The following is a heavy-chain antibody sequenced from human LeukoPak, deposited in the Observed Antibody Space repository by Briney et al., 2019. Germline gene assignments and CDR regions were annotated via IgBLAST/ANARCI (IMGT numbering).Heavy chain of an antibody. Sequence: PSETLSLTCSVSGDSVTSYYWSWIRQPPGKGLAWIGYVSYDGTTNYTPSLSSRGIMAVDTAKTHISLRLTSLSAADTAVYYCARLDCTGDGCYNHWGQGILVTVSS. V-gene: IGHV4-59*08. J-gene: IGHJ4*02. CDR2: VSYDGTT. D-gene: IGHD2-8*02. CDR1: GDSVTSYY. CDR3: ARLDCTGDGCYNH.